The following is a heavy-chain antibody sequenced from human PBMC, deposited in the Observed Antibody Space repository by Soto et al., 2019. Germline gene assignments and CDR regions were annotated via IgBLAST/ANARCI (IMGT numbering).Heavy chain of an antibody. CDR3: ARASTYYYGSGSYRRKFDY. CDR1: GGSFSGYY. J-gene: IGHJ4*02. CDR2: INHSGST. V-gene: IGHV4-34*01. Sequence: SETLSLTCAVYGGSFSGYYWSWIRQPPGKGLEWIGEINHSGSTNYNPSLKSRVTISVDTSKNQFSLKLSSVTAADTAVYYCARASTYYYGSGSYRRKFDYWGQGTLVTVSS. D-gene: IGHD3-10*01.